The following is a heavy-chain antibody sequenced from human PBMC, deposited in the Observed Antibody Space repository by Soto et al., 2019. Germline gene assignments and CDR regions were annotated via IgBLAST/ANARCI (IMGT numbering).Heavy chain of an antibody. V-gene: IGHV2-5*02. CDR2: IYWDDDK. J-gene: IGHJ6*02. CDR1: GFSLSTSGVG. CDR3: AHRANESEWCDWYFYYGMDV. D-gene: IGHD2-15*01. Sequence: QITLKESGPTLVKPTQTLTLTCTFSGFSLSTSGVGVGWIRQPPGKALEWLALIYWDDDKRYSPSLKSRLTITKHPSNIPVVLTITNMDPVDTATYYCAHRANESEWCDWYFYYGMDVWGQGTTVTVSS.